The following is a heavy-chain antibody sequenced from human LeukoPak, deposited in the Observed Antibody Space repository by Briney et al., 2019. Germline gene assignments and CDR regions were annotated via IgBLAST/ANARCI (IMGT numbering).Heavy chain of an antibody. J-gene: IGHJ4*02. CDR3: AREVDLTMTTVTATDPQNY. CDR2: ISGSGGST. Sequence: GGSLRLSCAASGFTFSSYAMSWVRQAPGKGLEWVSAISGSGGSTYYADSVKGRFTISRNNSKNTLYLQMNSLRAEDTAVYYCAREVDLTMTTVTATDPQNYWGQGTLVTVSS. CDR1: GFTFSSYA. V-gene: IGHV3-23*01. D-gene: IGHD4-17*01.